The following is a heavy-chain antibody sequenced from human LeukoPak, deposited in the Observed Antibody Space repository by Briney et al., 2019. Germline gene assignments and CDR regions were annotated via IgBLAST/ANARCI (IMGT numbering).Heavy chain of an antibody. D-gene: IGHD2-21*01. CDR1: GGSISNHF. CDR2: VSTSGST. J-gene: IGHJ5*02. CDR3: ARGDIVMGGGRNWFDP. V-gene: IGHV4-4*07. Sequence: SETLSLTCTVSGGSISNHFCSWIRQPAGKGLEWIGRVSTSGSTYYNPSLKSRVTMSADTSKNQFSLKLTSMTAADTAVYYRARGDIVMGGGRNWFDPWGQGTLVTVSS.